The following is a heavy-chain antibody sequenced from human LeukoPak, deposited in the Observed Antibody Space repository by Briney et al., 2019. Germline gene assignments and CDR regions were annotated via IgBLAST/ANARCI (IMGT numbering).Heavy chain of an antibody. CDR1: GLTSSSAW. D-gene: IGHD4-17*01. Sequence: GGSLRLSCAASGLTSSSAWMSWVRQAPGKGLEWVGRIKRIIDGGTTDYAAPVKGRFTVSRDDSINTLYLQMSSLKTEDTAVYYCAAQGGSGDLRYWGQGTLVTVSS. CDR2: IKRIIDGGTT. CDR3: AAQGGSGDLRY. V-gene: IGHV3-15*01. J-gene: IGHJ4*02.